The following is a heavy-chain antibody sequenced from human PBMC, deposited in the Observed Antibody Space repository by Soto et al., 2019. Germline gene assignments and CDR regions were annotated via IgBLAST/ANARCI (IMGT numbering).Heavy chain of an antibody. Sequence: SETLSLTCTVSGGSISSYYWSWIRQPPGKGLEWIGYIYYSGSTNYNPSLKSRVTISVDTSKNQFSLKLSSVTAADTAVYYCARHKGRIAVAGFNYWGQGTLVTVSS. CDR2: IYYSGST. V-gene: IGHV4-59*08. CDR1: GGSISSYY. D-gene: IGHD6-19*01. J-gene: IGHJ4*02. CDR3: ARHKGRIAVAGFNY.